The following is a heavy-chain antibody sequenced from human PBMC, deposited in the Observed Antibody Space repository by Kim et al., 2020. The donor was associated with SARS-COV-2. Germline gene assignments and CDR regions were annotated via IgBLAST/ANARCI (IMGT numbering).Heavy chain of an antibody. CDR1: GFTFSSYS. J-gene: IGHJ4*02. CDR3: ARDRGMAMVTKYYFDY. Sequence: GGSLRLSCAASGFTFSSYSMNWVRQAPGKGLEWVSYISSSSSTIYYADSVKGRFTISRDNAKNSLYLQMNSLRDEDTAVYYCARDRGMAMVTKYYFDYWGKETLVTVSS. CDR2: ISSSSSTI. V-gene: IGHV3-48*02. D-gene: IGHD5-18*01.